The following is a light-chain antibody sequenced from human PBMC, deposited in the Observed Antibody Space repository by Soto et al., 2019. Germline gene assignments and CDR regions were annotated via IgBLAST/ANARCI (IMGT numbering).Light chain of an antibody. CDR1: SSDFGGYNY. J-gene: IGLJ1*01. Sequence: QSALTQPASVSGSPGQSITISCTGTSSDFGGYNYVSWYQQHPGKAPTLIIYEVSNRPSGVSNRFSGSKSGNTASLTISGLQAEDEADYYCNSYTSKSTGVFGTGTKLTVL. CDR2: EVS. CDR3: NSYTSKSTGV. V-gene: IGLV2-14*01.